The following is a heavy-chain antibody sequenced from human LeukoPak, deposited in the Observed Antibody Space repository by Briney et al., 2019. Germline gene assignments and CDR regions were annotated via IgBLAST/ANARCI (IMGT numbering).Heavy chain of an antibody. J-gene: IGHJ4*03. V-gene: IGHV1-69*13. CDR3: ARGGVGGLEGATYFDN. CDR1: GGTFSSYA. Sequence: ASVNFSSTASGGTFSSYAISGVRQAPGQGLEWMGGIIPIFGTANYAQKFQGRVTITADESTSTAYMELSRLRSEDTAVYYCARGGVGGLEGATYFDNRGHRNLFTVSS. D-gene: IGHD1-26*01. CDR2: IIPIFGTA.